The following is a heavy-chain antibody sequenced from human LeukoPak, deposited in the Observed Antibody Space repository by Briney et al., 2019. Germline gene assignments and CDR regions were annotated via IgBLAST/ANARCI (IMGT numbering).Heavy chain of an antibody. V-gene: IGHV1-2*02. D-gene: IGHD3-22*01. J-gene: IGHJ4*02. CDR3: ARVSRDSRGYYYGY. Sequence: ASLKVSFKASGYTFTDYYMHWVRQAPGQGLEWMGWINPDSATTNYAQKFQGRVTMTRNTSISTAYMELSSLRSDDTAVYYCARVSRDSRGYYYGYWGQGTLVTVSS. CDR1: GYTFTDYY. CDR2: INPDSATT.